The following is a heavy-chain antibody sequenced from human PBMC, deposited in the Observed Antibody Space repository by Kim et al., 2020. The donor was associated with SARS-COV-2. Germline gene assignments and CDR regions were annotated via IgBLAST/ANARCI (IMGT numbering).Heavy chain of an antibody. V-gene: IGHV5-10-1*01. Sequence: GESLQISCKGSGYSFTSYWISWVRQMPGKGLEWMGRIDPSDSYTNYSPSFQGHVTISADKSISTAYLQWSSLKASDTAMYYCARHRPSVSCSSTSCYTVGSNWFDPWGQGTLVTVSS. CDR3: ARHRPSVSCSSTSCYTVGSNWFDP. CDR2: IDPSDSYT. CDR1: GYSFTSYW. D-gene: IGHD2-2*02. J-gene: IGHJ5*02.